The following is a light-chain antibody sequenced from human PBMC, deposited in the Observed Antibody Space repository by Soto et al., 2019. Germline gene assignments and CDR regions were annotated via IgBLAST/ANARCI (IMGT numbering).Light chain of an antibody. Sequence: EIVLTQSPGTLSLSPGERATLSCRASQSVSSSFFAWYQKKPGQAPRLLIYGASSRATGITDRFSGSGSGTDFALTISRLEPEDFEVYFCQQYCSSPTFGQGTTVEIK. CDR2: GAS. CDR1: QSVSSSF. J-gene: IGKJ1*01. V-gene: IGKV3-20*01. CDR3: QQYCSSPT.